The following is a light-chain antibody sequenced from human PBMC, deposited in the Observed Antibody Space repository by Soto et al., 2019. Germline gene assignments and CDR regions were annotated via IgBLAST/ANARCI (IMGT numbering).Light chain of an antibody. V-gene: IGLV2-23*01. J-gene: IGLJ1*01. CDR1: SSDVGSYNF. Sequence: QSALTQPASVSGSPGQSITMSCTGTSSDVGSYNFVSWYQQYPGKAPKLMIYEGSKRPSGVSNRFSGSKSGNTASLTISGLQAEDEADYYCCSYAGSPYVFGTCTKVTVL. CDR3: CSYAGSPYV. CDR2: EGS.